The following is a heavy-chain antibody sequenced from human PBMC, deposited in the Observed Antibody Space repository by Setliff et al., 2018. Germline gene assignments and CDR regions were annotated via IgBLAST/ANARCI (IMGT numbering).Heavy chain of an antibody. CDR3: ASIAVAGKSQFDY. V-gene: IGHV4-34*12. CDR2: IIHSGST. Sequence: SETLSLTCAVYGGSFSGYYWSWIRQPPGKRLEWIGEIIHSGSTNYNPSLKSRVTISMDTSKNQFSLKLSSVTAADTAVYYCASIAVAGKSQFDYWGQGTLVTVSS. CDR1: GGSFSGYY. D-gene: IGHD6-19*01. J-gene: IGHJ4*01.